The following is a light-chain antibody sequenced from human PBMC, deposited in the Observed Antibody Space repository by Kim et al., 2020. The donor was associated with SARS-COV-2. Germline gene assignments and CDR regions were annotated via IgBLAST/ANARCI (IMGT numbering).Light chain of an antibody. CDR1: QDSRKD. Sequence: ATVGERVNMNGQSSQDSRKDLGWDQQNQGRGPKRMIYGASSLQSGVPSRFSGSGAGTEFTLTISNVQPEDFATYFCLQHNTYQITFGRGTRLEIK. CDR3: LQHNTYQIT. V-gene: IGKV1-17*02. J-gene: IGKJ5*01. CDR2: GAS.